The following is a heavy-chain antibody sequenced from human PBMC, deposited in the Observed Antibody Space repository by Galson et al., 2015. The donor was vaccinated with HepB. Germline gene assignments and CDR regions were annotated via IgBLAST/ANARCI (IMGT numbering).Heavy chain of an antibody. CDR1: GGSIRSHY. Sequence: SETLSLTCTVSGGSIRSHYWSWIRQPPGKGLEWIGFMSYSGTSNQSPSLKSRVTISLDMSKTQFSLRLTSVTAADTAVYFCARLSSYYYDASAFYQGGYFDLWGRGALVTVSS. CDR2: MSYSGTS. V-gene: IGHV4-59*08. J-gene: IGHJ2*01. D-gene: IGHD3-22*01. CDR3: ARLSSYYYDASAFYQGGYFDL.